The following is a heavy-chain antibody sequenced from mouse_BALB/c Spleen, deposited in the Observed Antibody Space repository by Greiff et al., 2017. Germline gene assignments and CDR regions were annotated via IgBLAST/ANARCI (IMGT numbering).Heavy chain of an antibody. D-gene: IGHD2-10*01. CDR3: ARWGTYYGNYEAY. V-gene: IGHV1-9*01. J-gene: IGHJ3*01. CDR2: ILPGSGST. Sequence: VKLQESGAELMKPGASVKISCKATGYTFSSYWIEWVKQRPGHGLEWIGEILPGSGSTNYNEKFKGKATFTADTSSNTAYMQLSSLTSEDSAVYYCARWGTYYGNYEAYWGQGTLVTVSA. CDR1: GYTFSSYW.